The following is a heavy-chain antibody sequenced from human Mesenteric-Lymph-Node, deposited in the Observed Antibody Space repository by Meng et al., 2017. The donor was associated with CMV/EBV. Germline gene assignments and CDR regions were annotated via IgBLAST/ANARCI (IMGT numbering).Heavy chain of an antibody. CDR2: ISWNSGGI. Sequence: GGSLRLSCAASGFTFGDYVMHWVRQVPGKGLEWVSGISWNSGGISFADSVKGRFTISRDNSKNTLYLQMNSLRAEDTAVYYCAVLYYYDSSGPYYYYGMDVWGQGTTVTVSS. V-gene: IGHV3-9*01. D-gene: IGHD3-22*01. CDR1: GFTFGDYV. CDR3: AVLYYYDSSGPYYYYGMDV. J-gene: IGHJ6*02.